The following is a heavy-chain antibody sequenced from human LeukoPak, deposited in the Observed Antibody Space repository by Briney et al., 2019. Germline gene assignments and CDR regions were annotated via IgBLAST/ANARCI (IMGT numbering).Heavy chain of an antibody. J-gene: IGHJ5*02. CDR1: GGSISSSSYY. CDR2: IYYSGST. CDR3: ARLGGMYYYDSSGYHNWFDP. V-gene: IGHV4-39*01. Sequence: PSETLSLTCTVSGGSISSSSYYWGWIRQPPGRGLEWIGSIYYSGSTYYNPSLKSRVTISVDTSKNQFSLKLSSVTAADTAVYYCARLGGMYYYDSSGYHNWFDPWGQGTLVTVSS. D-gene: IGHD3-22*01.